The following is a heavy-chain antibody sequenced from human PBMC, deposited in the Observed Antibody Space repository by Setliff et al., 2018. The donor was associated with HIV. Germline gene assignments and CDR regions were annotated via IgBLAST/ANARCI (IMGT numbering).Heavy chain of an antibody. V-gene: IGHV4-39*07. CDR2: IYHSGNT. CDR1: GDSVSSRSYY. CDR3: ASGSGYLGY. Sequence: SETLSLTCAVYGDSVSSRSYYWSWIRQPPGKGLEWIGSIYHSGNTYYNPSLKSRVTISVDTSKNQFSLKLSSVTAADTAVYYCASGSGYLGYWGQGTLVTVSS. D-gene: IGHD3-22*01. J-gene: IGHJ4*02.